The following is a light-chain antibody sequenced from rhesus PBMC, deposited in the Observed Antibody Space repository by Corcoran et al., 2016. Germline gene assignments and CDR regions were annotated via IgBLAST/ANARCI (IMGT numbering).Light chain of an antibody. J-gene: IGKJ4*01. CDR1: QSVSNS. Sequence: EIVMTQSPGTLSLSPGERATLSCRSSQSVSNSLAWYQQQPGQAPKLLIYGASSRATGLPDRSRGSGSGTEFTLTISSLEPEDVGGYYCQQDDSWPLTFGGGTKVELK. V-gene: IGKV3-42*01. CDR2: GAS. CDR3: QQDDSWPLT.